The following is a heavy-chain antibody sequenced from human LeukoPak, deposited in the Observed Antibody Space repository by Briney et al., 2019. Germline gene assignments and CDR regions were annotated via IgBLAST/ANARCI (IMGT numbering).Heavy chain of an antibody. CDR2: MLDTVTT. D-gene: IGHD5-18*01. CDR3: ATIKRGNIYGYFDF. Sequence: PSETLSLTCTVSGGSMNSHYWSWIRQPPGKGLEWIGYMLDTVTTKDNSSLKSRFTLSADTSKNQFSLRLTSVTAADTAVYYCATIKRGNIYGYFDFWGQGILVTVSS. CDR1: GGSMNSHY. V-gene: IGHV4-59*11. J-gene: IGHJ4*02.